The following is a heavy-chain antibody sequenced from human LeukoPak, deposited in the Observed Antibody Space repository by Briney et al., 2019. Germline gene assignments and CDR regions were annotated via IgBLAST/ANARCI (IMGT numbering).Heavy chain of an antibody. J-gene: IGHJ4*02. CDR2: IYRSGST. CDR3: AREGRDGSGSYAY. V-gene: IGHV4-4*02. Sequence: SGTLSLTCAVSGGSISSSNWWSWVRQPPGKGLEWIGEIYRSGSTNYNPSLKSRVTISVDKSKNQFSLRPTSVTAADTAVYYCAREGRDGSGSYAYWGQGTLVTVSS. CDR1: GGSISSSNW. D-gene: IGHD3-10*01.